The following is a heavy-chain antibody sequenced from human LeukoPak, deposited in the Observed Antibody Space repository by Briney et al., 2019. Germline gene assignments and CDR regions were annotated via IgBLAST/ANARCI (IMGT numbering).Heavy chain of an antibody. V-gene: IGHV3-48*03. CDR3: AREKEIRFDWSTGAFDI. CDR1: GFTFTDYE. Sequence: GGSLRLSCAASGFTFTDYEMNWVRQAPGKGLEWVSYISSSGSTIYYADSVKGRFTISRDDAKNSLYLQMNSLRAEDTAVYYCAREKEIRFDWSTGAFDIWGQGTMVTVSS. D-gene: IGHD3-9*01. CDR2: ISSSGSTI. J-gene: IGHJ3*02.